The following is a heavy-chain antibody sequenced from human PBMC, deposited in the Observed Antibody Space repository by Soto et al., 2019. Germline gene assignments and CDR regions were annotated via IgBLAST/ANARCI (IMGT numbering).Heavy chain of an antibody. CDR2: IRSAPDGGAA. J-gene: IGHJ4*02. CDR3: STDPEGTFSDRFFDY. V-gene: IGHV3-15*01. CDR1: VSNFRNVW. D-gene: IGHD1-1*01. Sequence: GWSLRLSCVSSVSNFRNVWMSWVRQAPGKGLEWVGRIRSAPDGGAADYAAPVKGRFHISRDDSQSKMFLQMNSLQDEDTGVYYCSTDPEGTFSDRFFDYWGQGTLVTVSS.